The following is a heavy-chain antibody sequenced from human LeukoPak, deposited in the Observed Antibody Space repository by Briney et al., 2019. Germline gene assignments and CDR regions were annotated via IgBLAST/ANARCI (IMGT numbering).Heavy chain of an antibody. Sequence: EASVKVSCKASGYTFPSYGISWVRQAPGQGLEWMGWIRVYNGDTNYAQKFQGRVTMTTDTATSTAYMELSSLRSEDTAVYYCATFPIYDSSGLHGDYWGQGTLVTVSS. V-gene: IGHV1-18*01. CDR2: IRVYNGDT. D-gene: IGHD3-22*01. CDR1: GYTFPSYG. CDR3: ATFPIYDSSGLHGDY. J-gene: IGHJ4*02.